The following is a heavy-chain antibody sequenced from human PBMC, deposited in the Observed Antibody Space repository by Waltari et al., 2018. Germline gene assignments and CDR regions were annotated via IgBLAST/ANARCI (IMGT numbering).Heavy chain of an antibody. V-gene: IGHV3-30*04. CDR1: QFTFRSFA. CDR3: ARDYCDRTNCHGMDV. CDR2: ISYNERNI. D-gene: IGHD3-22*01. J-gene: IGHJ6*02. Sequence: QVQLVESGGGVVQTGGSLRLSCAASQFTFRSFAMHWVRQGPGKGLEWVAVISYNERNIYYVDSVKGRFTISRDNSKKMLYLQMNSLRAEDTAIYYCARDYCDRTNCHGMDVWGQGTTVTVSS.